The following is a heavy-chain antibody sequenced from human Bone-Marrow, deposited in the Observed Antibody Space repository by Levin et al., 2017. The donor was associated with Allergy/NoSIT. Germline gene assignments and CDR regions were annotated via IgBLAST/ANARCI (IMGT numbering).Heavy chain of an antibody. V-gene: IGHV3-21*01. CDR2: ISSSSSYI. CDR3: AISSGGGFDY. J-gene: IGHJ4*02. CDR1: GYDWRSDG. D-gene: IGHD6-19*01. Sequence: GGSLRLSXXXSGYDWRSDGMAGVSKATGKGLEWVSSISSSSSYIYYADSVKGRFTISRDNAKNSLYLQMNSLRAEDTAVYYCAISSGGGFDYWGQGTLVTVSS.